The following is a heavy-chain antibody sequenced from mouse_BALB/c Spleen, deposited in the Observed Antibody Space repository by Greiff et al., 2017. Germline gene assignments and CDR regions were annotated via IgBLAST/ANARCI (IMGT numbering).Heavy chain of an antibody. Sequence: EVQLVESGGGLVQPGGSLKLSCAASGFTFSSYTMSWVRQTPEKRLEWVAYISNGGGSTYYPDTVKGRFTISRDNAKNTLYLQMSSLKSEDTAMYYCARESPFAYWGQGTLVTVSA. CDR2: ISNGGGST. J-gene: IGHJ3*01. CDR1: GFTFSSYT. V-gene: IGHV5-12-2*01. CDR3: ARESPFAY.